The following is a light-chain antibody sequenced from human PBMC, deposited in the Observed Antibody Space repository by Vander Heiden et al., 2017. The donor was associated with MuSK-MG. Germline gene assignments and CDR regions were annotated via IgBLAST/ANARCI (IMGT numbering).Light chain of an antibody. Sequence: DIQMTQSPLSLSASVGDRVTLTCRASENINNYLNWYQQRPGKAPKLLIFAASRLESGVPSRFSGSGSGTDFTLTITSLQPADFATYYCQQSYTTPIFTFGPGTKVDIK. CDR3: QQSYTTPIFT. CDR1: ENINNY. CDR2: AAS. J-gene: IGKJ3*01. V-gene: IGKV1-39*01.